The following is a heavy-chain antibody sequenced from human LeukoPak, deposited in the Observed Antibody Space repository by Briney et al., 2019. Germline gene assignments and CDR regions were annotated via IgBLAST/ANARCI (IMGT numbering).Heavy chain of an antibody. CDR3: ATSNDAKIAPFDH. CDR1: GVSMSAYQ. D-gene: IGHD2-21*01. CDR2: INAKGET. J-gene: IGHJ4*02. Sequence: ASETLSLTCTVSGVSMSAYQWSWVRQSPEKGLEWIGCINAKGETSYNPSLKSRVTTSVDTSKSQFSLRLTSVTAADTAVYYCATSNDAKIAPFDHWGQGAPVTVSS. V-gene: IGHV4-4*09.